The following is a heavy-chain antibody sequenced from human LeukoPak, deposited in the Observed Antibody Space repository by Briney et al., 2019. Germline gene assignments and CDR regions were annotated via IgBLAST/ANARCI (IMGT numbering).Heavy chain of an antibody. CDR3: ARDESSGWYGGYDY. CDR1: GGSISSYY. Sequence: SETLSLTCTVSGGSISSYYRSWIRQPPGKGLEWIGYIYYSGSTNYNPSLKSRVTISVDTSKNQFSLKLSSVTAADTAVYYCARDESSGWYGGYDYWGQGTLVTVSS. D-gene: IGHD6-19*01. J-gene: IGHJ4*02. V-gene: IGHV4-59*01. CDR2: IYYSGST.